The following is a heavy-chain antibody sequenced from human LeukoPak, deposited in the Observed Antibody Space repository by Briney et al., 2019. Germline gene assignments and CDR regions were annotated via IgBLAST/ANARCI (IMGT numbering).Heavy chain of an antibody. CDR2: IYYSGST. J-gene: IGHJ4*02. CDR1: GGSINNYY. CDR3: ARRQYYDSSGYWYYFDY. D-gene: IGHD3-22*01. Sequence: PSETLSLTCTVSGGSINNYYWSWIRQPPGQGLERIGQIYYSGSTNYNPSLKSRVTISVDTSKNQFSLNLRSVTAADTAIYYCARRQYYDSSGYWYYFDYWGRGILVTVSS. V-gene: IGHV4-59*08.